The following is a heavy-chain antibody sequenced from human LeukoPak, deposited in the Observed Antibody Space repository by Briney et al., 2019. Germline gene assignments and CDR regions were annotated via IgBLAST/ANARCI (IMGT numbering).Heavy chain of an antibody. D-gene: IGHD3-3*01. CDR1: GGPISSGGYY. Sequence: PSETLSFTCTVSGGPISSGGYYWSWIRQHPGKGLEWIGYIYYSGSTYYNPSLKSRVTISVDTSKNQFSLKLSSVTAADTAVYYCARVARYDFWSGYYGSGPDYWGQGTLVTVSS. CDR3: ARVARYDFWSGYYGSGPDY. CDR2: IYYSGST. V-gene: IGHV4-31*03. J-gene: IGHJ4*02.